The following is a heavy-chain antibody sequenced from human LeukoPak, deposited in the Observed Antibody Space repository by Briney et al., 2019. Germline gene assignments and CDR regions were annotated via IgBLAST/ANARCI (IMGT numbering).Heavy chain of an antibody. CDR3: ARVNRWLRMLDY. D-gene: IGHD5-24*01. V-gene: IGHV1-2*02. J-gene: IGHJ4*02. CDR2: INPNSGGT. Sequence: ASVKVSCKASGYTFTSYDINWVRQATGQGLEWMGWINPNSGGTNYAQKFQGRVTMTRDTSISTAYMELSRLRSDDTAVYYCARVNRWLRMLDYWGQGTLVTVSS. CDR1: GYTFTSYD.